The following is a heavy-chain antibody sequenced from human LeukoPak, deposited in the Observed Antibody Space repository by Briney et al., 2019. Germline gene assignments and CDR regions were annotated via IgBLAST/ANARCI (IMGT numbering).Heavy chain of an antibody. V-gene: IGHV1-2*02. Sequence: VASVKVSCKTSGYTFTDCYIHWVRQAPGQGLEWMGWINPNSGETNSAQKFQGRVTMTGDTSISTAYMELRRVTSDDTAVYYCARDRDYSNTERGFDYWGQGTLVTVSS. D-gene: IGHD4-11*01. CDR3: ARDRDYSNTERGFDY. CDR1: GYTFTDCY. CDR2: INPNSGET. J-gene: IGHJ4*02.